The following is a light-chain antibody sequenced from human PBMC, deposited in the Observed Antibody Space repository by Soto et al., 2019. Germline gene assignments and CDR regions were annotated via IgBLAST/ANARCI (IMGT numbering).Light chain of an antibody. CDR1: QSVSSSY. V-gene: IGKV3-20*01. Sequence: EIVLTQSPGTLSLSLGERATLSCRASQSVSSSYLAWYQQKPGQAPRLLIYGASSRATGIPGRFSGSGSGTDFTLTISRLEPEDFVVYYCQQYGSSPEWTFGQGTKVDIK. CDR3: QQYGSSPEWT. J-gene: IGKJ1*01. CDR2: GAS.